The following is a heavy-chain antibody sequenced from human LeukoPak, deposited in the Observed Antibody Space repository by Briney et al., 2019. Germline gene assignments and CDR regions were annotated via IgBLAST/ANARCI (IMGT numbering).Heavy chain of an antibody. V-gene: IGHV1-18*01. D-gene: IGHD1-26*01. J-gene: IGHJ3*02. CDR2: ISAYNGNT. Sequence: ASVKVSCKASGYTFTSYGISWVRQAPGQGLEWMGWISAYNGNTNYAQKLQGRVTMTTDTSTSTAYMELRSLRSDDTAVYYCARDEGDSGSWNDAFDIWGQGTLVTVSS. CDR1: GYTFTSYG. CDR3: ARDEGDSGSWNDAFDI.